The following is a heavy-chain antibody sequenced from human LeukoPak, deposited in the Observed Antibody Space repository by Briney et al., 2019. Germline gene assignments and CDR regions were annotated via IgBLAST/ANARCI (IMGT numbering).Heavy chain of an antibody. Sequence: SETLSLTCTVSGGTFSSYYWSWIRQPPGKGLVWIGYIYYSGNTNYNPSLKSRVTISVDTSKNQFSLKLSSVTAADTAVYYCARYKYSGSSYYFDYWGQGTLVTVSS. CDR2: IYYSGNT. D-gene: IGHD1-26*01. CDR1: GGTFSSYY. CDR3: ARYKYSGSSYYFDY. J-gene: IGHJ4*02. V-gene: IGHV4-59*01.